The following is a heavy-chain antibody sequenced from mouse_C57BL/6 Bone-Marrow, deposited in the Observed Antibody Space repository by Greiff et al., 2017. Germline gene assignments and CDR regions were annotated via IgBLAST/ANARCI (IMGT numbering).Heavy chain of an antibody. CDR1: GYAFSSSW. J-gene: IGHJ2*01. CDR3: ARSGITTVVATDFDY. D-gene: IGHD1-1*01. Sequence: VKLVESGPELVKPGASVKISCKASGYAFSSSWMNWVKQRPGKGLEWIGRIYPGDGDTNYNGKFKGKATLTADKSSSTAYMQLSSLTSEDSAVYFCARSGITTVVATDFDYWGQGTTLTVSS. CDR2: IYPGDGDT. V-gene: IGHV1-82*01.